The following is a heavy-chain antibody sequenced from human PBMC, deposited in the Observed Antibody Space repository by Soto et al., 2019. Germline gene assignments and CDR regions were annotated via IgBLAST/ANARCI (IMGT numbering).Heavy chain of an antibody. CDR3: ARSAIVVVTAYFDY. CDR1: GGSISSGGYY. V-gene: IGHV4-31*03. D-gene: IGHD2-21*02. CDR2: IYYSGST. J-gene: IGHJ4*02. Sequence: QVQLQESGPGLVKPSQTLSLTCTVSGGSISSGGYYWSWIRQHPGKGLEWIGYIYYSGSTYYNPSLKSRVTISVDTSKNQISLKLSSVTAADTAVYYCARSAIVVVTAYFDYWGQGTLVTVSS.